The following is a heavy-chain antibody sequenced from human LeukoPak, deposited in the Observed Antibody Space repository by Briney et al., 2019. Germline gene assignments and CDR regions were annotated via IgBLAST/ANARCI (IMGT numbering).Heavy chain of an antibody. D-gene: IGHD3-10*01. J-gene: IGHJ4*02. Sequence: GGSLRLSCAASGFTFSRIAMTWVRQAPGKGLEWVSTIRSNGDTAYNADSVRGRFTISRDNSKNSLYLQMNSLRAEDTAVYYCAKYYSTSGSSGGRVFDYWGQGTLVTVSS. CDR2: IRSNGDTA. CDR3: AKYYSTSGSSGGRVFDY. CDR1: GFTFSRIA. V-gene: IGHV3-23*01.